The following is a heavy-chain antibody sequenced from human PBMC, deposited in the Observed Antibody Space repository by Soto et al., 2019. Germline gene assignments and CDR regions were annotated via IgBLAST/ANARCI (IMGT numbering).Heavy chain of an antibody. J-gene: IGHJ3*02. CDR1: GGTFISYA. Sequence: SVQVSCQASGGTFISYAIRLLLQAPVQGLEWMGGIIPIFGTANYAQKFQGRVTITADESTSTAYMELSSLRSEDTAVYYCARTPPSSSPLNDAFDIWGQGTMVTVS. V-gene: IGHV1-69*13. CDR3: ARTPPSSSPLNDAFDI. CDR2: IIPIFGTA. D-gene: IGHD6-6*01.